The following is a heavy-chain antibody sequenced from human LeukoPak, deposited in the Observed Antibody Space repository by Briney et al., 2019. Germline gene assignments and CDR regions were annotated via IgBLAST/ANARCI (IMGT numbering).Heavy chain of an antibody. V-gene: IGHV3-21*01. J-gene: IGHJ4*02. CDR3: ASGRGAFDY. CDR2: IASSSYI. Sequence: GGSLRLSCAASGFTFSSYSINWVRQAPGKGLECVSSIASSSYIYYADSVKGRFTISRDNAKNSLYLQMNSLRAEDTAVYYCASGRGAFDYWGQGTLVTVSS. CDR1: GFTFSSYS. D-gene: IGHD1-26*01.